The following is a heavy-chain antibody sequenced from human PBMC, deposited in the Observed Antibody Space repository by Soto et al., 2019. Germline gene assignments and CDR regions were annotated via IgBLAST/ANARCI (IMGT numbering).Heavy chain of an antibody. Sequence: SETLSLTCAVSGVSISSGGYSWSWILQPPGKGLEWIGYIYHSGSTYYNPSLKSRVTISADRSKNQFSLKLSSVTAADTAVYYCARYNYYDSSGLDYWGQGTLVTVSS. CDR1: GVSISSGGYS. CDR2: IYHSGST. CDR3: ARYNYYDSSGLDY. J-gene: IGHJ4*02. V-gene: IGHV4-30-2*01. D-gene: IGHD3-22*01.